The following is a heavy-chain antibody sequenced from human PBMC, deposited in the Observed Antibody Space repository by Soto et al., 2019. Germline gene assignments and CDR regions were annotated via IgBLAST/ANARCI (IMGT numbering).Heavy chain of an antibody. D-gene: IGHD6-13*01. CDR1: GYTFTSYG. CDR2: ISAYNGNT. J-gene: IGHJ6*03. CDR3: ARDGRSSSWYFPIYYSMDV. Sequence: QVQLVQSGAEVKKPGASVKVSCKASGYTFTSYGISWVRQAPGQGLEWMGWISAYNGNTNYAQKLHGRVTMTTDTSTSKAYMELRSLRSDATAVYYCARDGRSSSWYFPIYYSMDVWGKGTTVTVSS. V-gene: IGHV1-18*01.